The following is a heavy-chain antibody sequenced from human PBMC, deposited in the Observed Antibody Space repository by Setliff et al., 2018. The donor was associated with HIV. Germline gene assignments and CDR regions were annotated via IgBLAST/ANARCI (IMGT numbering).Heavy chain of an antibody. Sequence: PSETLSLTCAVSGGSIGIHYWSWIRQPPGKGLEWIGTVYHTGSTIYNPSLQSRVIMSVDTSRNQFSLRLTSVTAADTAVYFCARVETTVTSRLDYWGQGTLVTVSS. V-gene: IGHV4-59*08. D-gene: IGHD4-17*01. CDR1: GGSIGIHY. CDR3: ARVETTVTSRLDY. J-gene: IGHJ4*02. CDR2: VYHTGST.